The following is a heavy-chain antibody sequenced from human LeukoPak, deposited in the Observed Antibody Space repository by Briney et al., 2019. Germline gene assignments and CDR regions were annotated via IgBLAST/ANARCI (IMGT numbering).Heavy chain of an antibody. Sequence: SETLSLTCTVSGGSISGSSSYWGWIRQPPGEGLEWIGNILYSGTTYYNPSLKSRVTISVDTSKNLFSMKLSSVTAADTAVYYCARGLGYSFGYWGQGTLVTVSS. V-gene: IGHV4-39*01. CDR3: ARGLGYSFGY. CDR2: ILYSGTT. CDR1: GGSISGSSSY. D-gene: IGHD2-15*01. J-gene: IGHJ4*02.